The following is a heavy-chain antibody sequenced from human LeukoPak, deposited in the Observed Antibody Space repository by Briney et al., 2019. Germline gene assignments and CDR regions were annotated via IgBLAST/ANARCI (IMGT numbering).Heavy chain of an antibody. V-gene: IGHV4-38-2*02. CDR2: IYHSGST. CDR3: ARVIGEQWLYPGNFDY. D-gene: IGHD6-19*01. CDR1: GYSISSGYY. J-gene: IGHJ4*02. Sequence: SETLSLTCTVSGYSISSGYYWGWIRQPPGKGLEWIGSIYHSGSTYYNPSLKSRVTISVDTSKNQFSLKLSSVTAADTAVYYCARVIGEQWLYPGNFDYWGQGTLVTVSS.